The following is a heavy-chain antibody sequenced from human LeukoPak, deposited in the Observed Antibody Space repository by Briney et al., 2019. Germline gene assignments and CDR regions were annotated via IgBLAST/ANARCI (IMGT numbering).Heavy chain of an antibody. CDR2: IRHDGSIK. Sequence: GGSLRLSCAASGFIFSTYGMYWVRQAPGKGLEWVAFIRHDGSIKNYADSVKGRSTISRDNSKNTLYLQMNSMRAEDTAVYYCAKDSLADIDYWGQGTLVTVSS. J-gene: IGHJ4*02. V-gene: IGHV3-30*02. CDR1: GFIFSTYG. D-gene: IGHD3-16*01. CDR3: AKDSLADIDY.